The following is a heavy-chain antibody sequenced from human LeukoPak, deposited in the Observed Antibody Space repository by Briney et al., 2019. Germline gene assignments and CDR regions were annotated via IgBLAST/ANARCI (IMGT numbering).Heavy chain of an antibody. Sequence: GSSVKVSCKASGGTFSSYAISWVRQAPGQGLEWMGGIIPIFGTANYAQKFQGRVTITADESTSTAYMELSSLRSEDTAVYYCAIPSSSWYREYFQHWGQGTLVTVSS. CDR3: AIPSSSWYREYFQH. CDR1: GGTFSSYA. CDR2: IIPIFGTA. J-gene: IGHJ1*01. V-gene: IGHV1-69*01. D-gene: IGHD6-13*01.